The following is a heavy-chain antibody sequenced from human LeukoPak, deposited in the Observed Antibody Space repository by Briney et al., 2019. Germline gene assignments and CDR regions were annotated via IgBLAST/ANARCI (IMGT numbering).Heavy chain of an antibody. Sequence: SVKVSCKASGGTFSSYAISWVRQAPGQGLEWMGRSIPIFGIENYAQRFQGRVTITADKSTSTAYMELSSLRSEDTAVYYCARDRGYSYGLIVFDIWGQGTMVTVSS. J-gene: IGHJ3*02. D-gene: IGHD5-18*01. CDR3: ARDRGYSYGLIVFDI. V-gene: IGHV1-69*10. CDR1: GGTFSSYA. CDR2: SIPIFGIE.